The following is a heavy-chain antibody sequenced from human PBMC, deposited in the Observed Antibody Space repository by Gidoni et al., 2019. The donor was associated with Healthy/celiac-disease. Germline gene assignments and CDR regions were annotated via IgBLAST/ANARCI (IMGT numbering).Heavy chain of an antibody. J-gene: IGHJ3*02. CDR3: ARGIIAAAGISAFDI. V-gene: IGHV4-39*01. D-gene: IGHD6-13*01. Sequence: QLQLQESGPGLVKPSETLSLTCTVSGGSISSSSYYWGWIRQPPGKGLEWIGSIYYSGSTYYNPSLKSRVTISVDTSKNQFSLKLSSVTAADTAVYYCARGIIAAAGISAFDIWGQGTMVTVSS. CDR2: IYYSGST. CDR1: GGSISSSSYY.